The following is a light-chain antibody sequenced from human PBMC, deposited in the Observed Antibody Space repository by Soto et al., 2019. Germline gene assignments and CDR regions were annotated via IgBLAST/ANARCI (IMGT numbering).Light chain of an antibody. CDR1: SSDIGGYNY. CDR2: EVS. Sequence: QSALTQPASVSGSPGQSITISCTGTSSDIGGYNYVSWYQQHPGKVPKLMIFEVSNRPSGVSYRFSGSKSGNTASLTISGLQAEGEADYYCSSYTGSSTLYVFGTGTRSPS. J-gene: IGLJ1*01. V-gene: IGLV2-14*01. CDR3: SSYTGSSTLYV.